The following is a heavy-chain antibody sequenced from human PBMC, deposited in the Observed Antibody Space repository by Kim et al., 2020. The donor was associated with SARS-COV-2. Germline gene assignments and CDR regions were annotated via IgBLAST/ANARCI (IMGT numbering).Heavy chain of an antibody. J-gene: IGHJ4*02. V-gene: IGHV3-74*01. Sequence: GGSLRLSCAASGFTFSSYWMNWVRQAPGKGLVWVSRLNSDGSSTSYADSVKGRFTISRDNAKNTLYLQMNSLRAEDTAVYYCTRGTGSSWPFDYWGQGT. D-gene: IGHD6-13*01. CDR1: GFTFSSYW. CDR3: TRGTGSSWPFDY. CDR2: LNSDGSST.